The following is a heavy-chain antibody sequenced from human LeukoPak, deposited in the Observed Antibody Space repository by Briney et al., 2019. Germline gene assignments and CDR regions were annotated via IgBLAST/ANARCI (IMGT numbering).Heavy chain of an antibody. CDR1: GFTLSDYD. CDR3: GRAFPPLRTSSAGDL. Sequence: GGSLRLSCPASGFTLSDYDMTWFRQAPGKGLEWVSSISGLSSHIYYVDSVKGRFSISRDNAKNSLYLQMNSLGAEDTVVYYCGRAFPPLRTSSAGDLWGQGTLVTVSS. CDR2: ISGLSSHI. D-gene: IGHD3-16*01. V-gene: IGHV3-21*01. J-gene: IGHJ4*02.